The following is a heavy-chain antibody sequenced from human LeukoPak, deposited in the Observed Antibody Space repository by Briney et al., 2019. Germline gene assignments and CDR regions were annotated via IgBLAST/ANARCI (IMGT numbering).Heavy chain of an antibody. CDR1: GFSFSSYW. V-gene: IGHV3-7*04. CDR3: ASDTGSSGYYFFDY. J-gene: IGHJ4*02. D-gene: IGHD3-22*01. Sequence: GGSLRLSCAASGFSFSSYWMNWVRQAPGRGLEWVANINQDGSEKYFVDSVKGRFTISRDNAKNSLYLQMNSLRAEDTAVYYCASDTGSSGYYFFDYWGQGTLVTVSS. CDR2: INQDGSEK.